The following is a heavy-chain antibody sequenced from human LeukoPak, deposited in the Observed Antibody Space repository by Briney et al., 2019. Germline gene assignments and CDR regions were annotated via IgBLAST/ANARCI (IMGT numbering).Heavy chain of an antibody. D-gene: IGHD6-19*01. Sequence: GGSLRLSCAASGFKFGDYYMSWIRQAPGKGLEWLAYISIGGSTIYYADSVKGRFTISRDNAKNSLFLQMNSLRVDDTAVYFCAREGPIAVAGTFDFWGQGTLVTVSS. CDR3: AREGPIAVAGTFDF. J-gene: IGHJ4*02. V-gene: IGHV3-11*01. CDR1: GFKFGDYY. CDR2: ISIGGSTI.